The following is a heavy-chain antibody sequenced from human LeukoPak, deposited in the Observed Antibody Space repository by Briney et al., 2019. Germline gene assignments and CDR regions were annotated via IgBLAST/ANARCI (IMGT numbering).Heavy chain of an antibody. J-gene: IGHJ1*01. CDR2: ISGSGGST. D-gene: IGHD2-15*01. Sequence: GGSLRLSCAASGFTFSSYAMSWVRQAPGKGLEWVSAISGSGGSTYYADSVKGRFTISRDNSKNTLYLQMNSLRAEDTAVYYGAKSAGYCSGGSCHSEYFQHWGQGTLVTVSS. V-gene: IGHV3-23*01. CDR3: AKSAGYCSGGSCHSEYFQH. CDR1: GFTFSSYA.